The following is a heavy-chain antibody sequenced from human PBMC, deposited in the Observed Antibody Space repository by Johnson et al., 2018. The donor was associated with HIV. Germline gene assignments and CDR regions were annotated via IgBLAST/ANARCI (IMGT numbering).Heavy chain of an antibody. CDR2: IHWHGDNT. CDR1: GFTFDDYD. CDR3: ARGGMRGELGAFDI. Sequence: VQLVESGGGVARPGGSLRLSCAASGFTFDDYDMNWVRQAPGKGLEWVSGIHWHGDNTGYGDSVKGRFTIFRDNAKNSLYLQMNRLRAEDTALYYCARGGMRGELGAFDIWGQGTMVTVSS. V-gene: IGHV3-20*04. D-gene: IGHD1-26*01. J-gene: IGHJ3*02.